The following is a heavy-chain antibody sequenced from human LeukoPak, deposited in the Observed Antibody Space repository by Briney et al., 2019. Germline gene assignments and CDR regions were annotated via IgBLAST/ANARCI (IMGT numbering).Heavy chain of an antibody. J-gene: IGHJ4*02. CDR3: ARGGEMATIPGY. D-gene: IGHD5-24*01. CDR2: IIPIFGTA. V-gene: IGHV1-69*13. Sequence: ASVKVSCKASGGTFSSYAISWVRQAPGQGLEWMGGIIPIFGTANYAQKFQGRVTITADESTSTAYMELSSLRSEDTAVYYCARGGEMATIPGYWGQGTLVTVSS. CDR1: GGTFSSYA.